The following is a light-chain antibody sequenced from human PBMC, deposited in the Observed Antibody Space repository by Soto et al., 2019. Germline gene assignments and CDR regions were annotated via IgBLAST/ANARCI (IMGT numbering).Light chain of an antibody. Sequence: EILMTQSPATLAVAPGERATRSCRASQSVDSNLAWYQQKPGQAPRLLIYGASTRATGISARFSGSGSGTEFTLTISSLQSEDFGVYYCQQYNNWWTFGQGTKVDIK. V-gene: IGKV3-15*01. CDR2: GAS. J-gene: IGKJ1*01. CDR3: QQYNNWWT. CDR1: QSVDSN.